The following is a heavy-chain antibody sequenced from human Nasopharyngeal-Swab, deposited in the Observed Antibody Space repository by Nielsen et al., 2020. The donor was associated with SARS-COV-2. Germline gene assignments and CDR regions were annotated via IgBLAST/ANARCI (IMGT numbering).Heavy chain of an antibody. CDR1: GFTFSSYS. CDR2: ISSSSSYI. Sequence: GGSLRLSCAASGFTFSSYSMNWVRQAPGKGLEWVSSISSSSSYIYYADSVKGRFTISRANAKNSLYLQMNSLRAEDTAVYYCARDGVTIFGVVGYYYYMDVWGKGTTVTVSS. J-gene: IGHJ6*03. V-gene: IGHV3-21*01. CDR3: ARDGVTIFGVVGYYYYMDV. D-gene: IGHD3-3*01.